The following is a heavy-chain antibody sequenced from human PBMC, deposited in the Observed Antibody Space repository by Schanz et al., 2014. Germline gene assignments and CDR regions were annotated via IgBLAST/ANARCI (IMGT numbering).Heavy chain of an antibody. D-gene: IGHD3-10*01. CDR3: AKDGPGGSGSYSADGGMDV. Sequence: EVQLLESGGGLVEPGGSLRLSCATSGFSLDIFAVSWVRQAPGKGLEWVSAISGGGGTTYYTDSVKGRFTISRDNSKSTLYLQMNSLRAEDTAVYYCAKDGPGGSGSYSADGGMDVWGQGTTVTVSS. J-gene: IGHJ6*02. V-gene: IGHV3-23*01. CDR1: GFSLDIFA. CDR2: ISGGGGTT.